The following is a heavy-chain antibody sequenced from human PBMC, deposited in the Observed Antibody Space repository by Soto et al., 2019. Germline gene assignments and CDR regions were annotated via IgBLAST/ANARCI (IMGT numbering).Heavy chain of an antibody. CDR1: GFTFSSYA. CDR2: ISYDGSST. J-gene: IGHJ4*02. CDR3: ARGGIFTRSYPERGYYFDY. V-gene: IGHV3-30*04. Sequence: PGGSLRLSCAASGFTFSSYAMHWVRQAPGKGLEWVAVISYDGSSTSYADSVKGRFTISRDNAKNTLYLQMNSLRAEDTAVYYCARGGIFTRSYPERGYYFDYWGQGTLVTVSS. D-gene: IGHD1-26*01.